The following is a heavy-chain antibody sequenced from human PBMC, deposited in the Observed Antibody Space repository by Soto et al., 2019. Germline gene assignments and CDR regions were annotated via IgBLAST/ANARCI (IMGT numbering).Heavy chain of an antibody. D-gene: IGHD2-15*01. CDR2: VSGSGDTS. CDR3: AKVYGSGSRPYYYGMDV. Sequence: DLLESGGGLVQPGGSLRLSCAASGFSFSTYAMTWVRQAPGKGLEWVSVVSGSGDTSYYAESVKDRFIISRDNSKNTLYLEMNSLRGDDTAVYYCAKVYGSGSRPYYYGMDVWGQGTTVTVSS. CDR1: GFSFSTYA. V-gene: IGHV3-23*01. J-gene: IGHJ6*02.